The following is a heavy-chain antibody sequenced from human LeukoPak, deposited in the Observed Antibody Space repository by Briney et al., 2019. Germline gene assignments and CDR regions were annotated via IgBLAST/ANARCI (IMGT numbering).Heavy chain of an antibody. V-gene: IGHV4-30-4*01. Sequence: SETLSLTCSVSGGSISSGDHYWTWIRQPPGGGLEGMGFITLYSDTTSYNPSLKSRLMISIDTSKNQFSLTLTSVTAADTAVYFCARGFGYDFADYWGQGILVTVSS. J-gene: IGHJ4*02. CDR2: ITLYSDTT. CDR1: GGSISSGDHY. CDR3: ARGFGYDFADY. D-gene: IGHD2-2*01.